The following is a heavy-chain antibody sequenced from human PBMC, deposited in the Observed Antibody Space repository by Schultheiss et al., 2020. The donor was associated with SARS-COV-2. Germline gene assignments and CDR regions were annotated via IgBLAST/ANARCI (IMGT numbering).Heavy chain of an antibody. Sequence: ASVKVSCKASGYTFTSYDINWVRQATGQGLEWMGWMNPNSGKTGYAQKFQGRVTMTRDTSTSTVYMELSSLRSEDTAVYYCARDRPSDCSSTSCYSPYYYYGMDVWGQGTTVTVSS. J-gene: IGHJ6*02. CDR1: GYTFTSYD. CDR2: MNPNSGKT. D-gene: IGHD2-2*02. CDR3: ARDRPSDCSSTSCYSPYYYYGMDV. V-gene: IGHV1-8*01.